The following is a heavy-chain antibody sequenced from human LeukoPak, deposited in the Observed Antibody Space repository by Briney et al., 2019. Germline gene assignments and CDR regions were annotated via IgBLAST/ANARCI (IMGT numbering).Heavy chain of an antibody. V-gene: IGHV4-30-4*01. J-gene: IGHJ5*02. CDR3: ARGDIVVVPAAMPAGNWFDP. Sequence: SSETLSLNCTVSGGSISSGDYYWSWIRQPPGKGLEWIGYIYYSGSTYYNPSLKSRVTISVDTSKNQFSLKLSSVTAADTAVYYCARGDIVVVPAAMPAGNWFDPWGQGTLVTVSS. CDR2: IYYSGST. D-gene: IGHD2-2*01. CDR1: GGSISSGDYY.